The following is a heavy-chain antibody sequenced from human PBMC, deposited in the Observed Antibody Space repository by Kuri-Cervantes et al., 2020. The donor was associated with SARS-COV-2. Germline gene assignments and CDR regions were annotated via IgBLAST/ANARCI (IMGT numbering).Heavy chain of an antibody. CDR2: ISWNSGSI. J-gene: IGHJ6*02. V-gene: IGHV3-9*01. CDR3: ARDPFDNKIRFLEWLSHDYYGMDV. CDR1: GFTFDDYA. Sequence: GGSLRLSCAASGFTFDDYAMHWVRQAPGKGLEWVSGISWNSGSIGYADSVKGRFTISRDNAKNSLYLQMNSLRAEDTAVYYCARDPFDNKIRFLEWLSHDYYGMDVWGQGTTVTVSS. D-gene: IGHD3-3*01.